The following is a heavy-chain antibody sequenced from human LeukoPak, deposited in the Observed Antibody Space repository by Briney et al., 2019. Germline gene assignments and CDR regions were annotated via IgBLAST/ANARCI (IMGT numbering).Heavy chain of an antibody. CDR1: GYTFTGYY. V-gene: IGHV1-2*02. CDR3: ARDLTYYSSSSNFDY. CDR2: INPNSGGT. J-gene: IGHJ4*02. Sequence: GASVKVSCKASGYTFTGYYMHWVRQAPGQGLEWMGWINPNSGGTNYAQKFQGRVTMTRDTSISTAYMELSRLRSDDTAVYYCARDLTYYSSSSNFDYWGQGTLVTVSS. D-gene: IGHD6-6*01.